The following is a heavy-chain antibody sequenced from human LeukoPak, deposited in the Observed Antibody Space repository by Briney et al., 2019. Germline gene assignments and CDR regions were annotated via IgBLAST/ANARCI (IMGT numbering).Heavy chain of an antibody. V-gene: IGHV4-31*03. D-gene: IGHD1-26*01. CDR3: ARGPLGASFVDY. Sequence: SETLSLTCTVSGGPISSGGYYWSWIRQHPGKGLEWIGYIYYGASTYYKPSLKSRVTISIDTSRAQFSLKLSSVTAADTAVYYCARGPLGASFVDYWGQGTLVTVSS. CDR2: IYYGAST. J-gene: IGHJ4*02. CDR1: GGPISSGGYY.